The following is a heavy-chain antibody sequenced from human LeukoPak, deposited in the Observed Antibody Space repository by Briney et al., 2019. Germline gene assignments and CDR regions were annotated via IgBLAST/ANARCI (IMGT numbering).Heavy chain of an antibody. CDR2: IYYSGST. CDR3: ARSRRAAMLEWFDP. Sequence: KASETLSLTCTVSGGSISSYYWSWIRQPPGKGLEWIGYIYYSGSTNYNPSLKSRVTISVDTSKNQFSLKLSSVTAADTAVYYCARSRRAAMLEWFDPWGQGTLVTVSS. CDR1: GGSISSYY. V-gene: IGHV4-59*01. D-gene: IGHD2-2*01. J-gene: IGHJ5*02.